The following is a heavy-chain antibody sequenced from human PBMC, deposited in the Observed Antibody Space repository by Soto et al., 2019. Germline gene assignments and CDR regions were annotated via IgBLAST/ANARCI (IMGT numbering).Heavy chain of an antibody. Sequence: QVQLVQSGAEEKKPGSSVKVSCKASGYTFTSYAMHWVRRAPGQRLERMGRINAGNGNTKDSQKFPGRVTTTRDTAASTAYMELSSLRSEDTAVYYCARGSGYYYWDDYWGQGTLVTVSS. CDR2: INAGNGNT. CDR3: ARGSGYYYWDDY. J-gene: IGHJ4*02. D-gene: IGHD3-22*01. V-gene: IGHV1-3*05. CDR1: GYTFTSYA.